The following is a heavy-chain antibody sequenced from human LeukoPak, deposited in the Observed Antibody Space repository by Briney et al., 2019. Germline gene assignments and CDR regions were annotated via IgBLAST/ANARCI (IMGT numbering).Heavy chain of an antibody. CDR1: GFTFSSYA. V-gene: IGHV3-23*01. J-gene: IGHJ4*02. Sequence: GGSLRLSCAASGFTFSSYAMSWVRQAPGKGLEWVSGISGSAYSTYYADSVQGRFTISRDNSKNTLYLQMHSLRAEDTAVYYCATGDHSFDNWGQGTLVTVTP. CDR3: ATGDHSFDN. D-gene: IGHD7-27*01. CDR2: ISGSAYST.